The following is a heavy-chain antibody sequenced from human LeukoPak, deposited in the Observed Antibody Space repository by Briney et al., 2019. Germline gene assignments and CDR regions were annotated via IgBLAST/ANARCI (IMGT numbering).Heavy chain of an antibody. Sequence: GGSLRLSCAASGFTFDDYAMHWVRQAPGKGLEWVSGISWNSGSIGYADSVKGRFTISRDNAKNSLHLQMNSLRAEDMALYYCARGGYDDYSRWYFDLWGRGTLVTVSS. V-gene: IGHV3-9*03. CDR2: ISWNSGSI. J-gene: IGHJ2*01. D-gene: IGHD4-17*01. CDR3: ARGGYDDYSRWYFDL. CDR1: GFTFDDYA.